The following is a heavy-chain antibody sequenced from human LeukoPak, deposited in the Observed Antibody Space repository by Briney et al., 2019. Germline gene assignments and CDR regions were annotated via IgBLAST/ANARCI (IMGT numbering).Heavy chain of an antibody. CDR2: IYYSGST. D-gene: IGHD2-2*01. V-gene: IGHV4-30-4*01. J-gene: IGHJ3*02. Sequence: PSQTLSLTCTVSGGSISSGDYYWSWIRQPPGKGLEWIGYIYYSGSTYYNPSLKSRVTLSVDTSKNQFSLKLSSVTAADTAVYYCARVGCGSTSCYSDAFDIWGQGTMVTVSS. CDR3: ARVGCGSTSCYSDAFDI. CDR1: GGSISSGDYY.